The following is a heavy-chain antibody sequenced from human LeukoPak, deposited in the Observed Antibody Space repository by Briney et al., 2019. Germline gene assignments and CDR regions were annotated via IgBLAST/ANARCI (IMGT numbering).Heavy chain of an antibody. CDR1: GGSFSGYY. J-gene: IGHJ6*03. D-gene: IGHD4-11*01. V-gene: IGHV4-34*01. CDR3: ARGVPSHPRLGQRYTVITGYYYMDV. Sequence: SETLSLTCAVYGGSFSGYYWSWIRQPPGKGLEWIGEINHSGSTNYNPSLKSRVTISVDTSKNQFSLKLSSVTAEDTAVYYCARGVPSHPRLGQRYTVITGYYYMDVWGKGTTVTVSS. CDR2: INHSGST.